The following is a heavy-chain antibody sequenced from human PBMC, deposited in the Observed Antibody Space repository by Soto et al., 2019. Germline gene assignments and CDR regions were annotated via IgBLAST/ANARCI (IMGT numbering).Heavy chain of an antibody. J-gene: IGHJ4*02. D-gene: IGHD4-17*01. CDR1: GFTFNNYW. CDR2: IKTDGSST. Sequence: EVQLVESGGGLVQPGGSLRLSCAASGFTFNNYWMHWVRQAPGAGRVWVSRIKTDGSSTAYADSVKGRFTISRDNAKNAMYLQINRLGAEETAVYSCARVEVGHYDVAYVGQGTAATVSS. V-gene: IGHV3-74*01. CDR3: ARVEVGHYDVAY.